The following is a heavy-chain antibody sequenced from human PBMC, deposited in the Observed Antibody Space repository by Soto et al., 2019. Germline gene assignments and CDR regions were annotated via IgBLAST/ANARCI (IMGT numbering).Heavy chain of an antibody. Sequence: EVQLLESGGGLVQPGGSLRLSCAASGFTFSSYAMSWVRQAPGKGLEWVSAISGSGGSTYYADSVKARFTLSRDNSKSPLSLQMSSLRAEDPAVYYCARRSSGWYFAYWGQGTLVTASS. V-gene: IGHV3-23*01. J-gene: IGHJ4*02. D-gene: IGHD6-19*01. CDR1: GFTFSSYA. CDR2: ISGSGGST. CDR3: ARRSSGWYFAY.